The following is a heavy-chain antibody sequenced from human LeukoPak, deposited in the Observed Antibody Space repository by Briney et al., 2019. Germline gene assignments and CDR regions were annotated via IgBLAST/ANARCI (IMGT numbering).Heavy chain of an antibody. CDR2: THYDGRI. Sequence: SETLSLTCTVSGGSTSGRYWTWIRQPPGKGLEWIGYTHYDGRINYIPSFKSRVIFSLDTSTNQFSLNLKSMTAADTAAYYCARLVHYGYSDYWGQGTLVTVSS. V-gene: IGHV4-59*11. CDR1: GGSTSGRY. J-gene: IGHJ4*02. D-gene: IGHD3-22*01. CDR3: ARLVHYGYSDY.